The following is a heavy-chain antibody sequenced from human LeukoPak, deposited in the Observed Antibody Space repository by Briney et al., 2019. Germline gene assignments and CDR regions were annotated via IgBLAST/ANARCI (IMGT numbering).Heavy chain of an antibody. V-gene: IGHV4-4*07. Sequence: PSETLSLTCTVSGGSISSYYWSWIRQSAGKGLEWIGRIYTSGSTNYNPSLKSRVTMSVDTSKNQFSLKLSSVTVANTAVYYCARNGGSGSYYDGSFDYWGQGTLVTVSS. CDR1: GGSISSYY. J-gene: IGHJ4*02. CDR3: ARNGGSGSYYDGSFDY. D-gene: IGHD1-26*01. CDR2: IYTSGST.